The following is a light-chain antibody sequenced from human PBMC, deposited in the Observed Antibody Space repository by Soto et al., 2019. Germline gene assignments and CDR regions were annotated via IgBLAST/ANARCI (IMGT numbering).Light chain of an antibody. CDR1: QSITSY. J-gene: IGKJ1*01. CDR2: KAS. Sequence: IQMTQSPSTLSASVGDRVTITCRASQSITSYLAWYQQKPGKAPNLLIYKASSLESGVPSRFSGSGSGTEFTLTISSLQPDDFATYYCQQYSTYSGTFGQGTRVVIK. CDR3: QQYSTYSGT. V-gene: IGKV1-5*03.